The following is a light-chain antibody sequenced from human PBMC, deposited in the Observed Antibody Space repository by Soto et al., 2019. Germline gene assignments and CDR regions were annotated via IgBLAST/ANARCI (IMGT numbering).Light chain of an antibody. CDR1: QSVSSN. Sequence: EIMMSQSPATLSVSPGERATLSCRASQSVSSNLAWYQQKPGQAPRLLIYGASTRATGIPARFSGSGSGTEFTLTISSLQSEDFAVYYCQQYNNWPWTFGQGTKVAIK. CDR3: QQYNNWPWT. J-gene: IGKJ1*01. CDR2: GAS. V-gene: IGKV3-15*01.